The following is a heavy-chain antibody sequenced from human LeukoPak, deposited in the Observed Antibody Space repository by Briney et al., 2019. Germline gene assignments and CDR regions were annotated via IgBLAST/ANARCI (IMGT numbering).Heavy chain of an antibody. D-gene: IGHD3-10*01. CDR3: ARAGNYYGSGRVEDY. J-gene: IGHJ4*02. Sequence: SETLSLTCTVSGGSISSGGYYWSWIRQHPGKGLEWIGYIYYSGSTYYNPSLKSRVTISVDTSKNQFSLKLSSVTAADTAVYYCARAGNYYGSGRVEDYWGQGTLVTVSS. CDR2: IYYSGST. V-gene: IGHV4-31*03. CDR1: GGSISSGGYY.